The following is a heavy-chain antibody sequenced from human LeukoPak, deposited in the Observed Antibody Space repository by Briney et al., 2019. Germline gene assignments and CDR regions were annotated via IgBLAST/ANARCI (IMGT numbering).Heavy chain of an antibody. CDR3: ARASDPWLQLT. CDR1: GFXFRNYW. D-gene: IGHD5-24*01. Sequence: PGGSLRLSCAASGFXFRNYWIIWVRQAPGKGLEWLGNIKGDRSEKRYADSVRGRFTISRDNAQTSLYLQMNSLRAEDTAVYYCARASDPWLQLTWGQGTLVTVSS. J-gene: IGHJ5*02. V-gene: IGHV3-7*05. CDR2: IKGDRSEK.